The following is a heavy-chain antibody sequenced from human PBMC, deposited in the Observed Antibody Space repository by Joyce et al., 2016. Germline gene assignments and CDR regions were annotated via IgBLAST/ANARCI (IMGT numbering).Heavy chain of an antibody. CDR1: GSTFNNLW. V-gene: IGHV3-74*01. CDR3: AGVFDY. CDR2: IKDDGMST. J-gene: IGHJ4*02. Sequence: EVQLVESGGGLVQPGGSLRLSCVVSGSTFNNLWIHWVRQAPGKGLGWVSGIKDDGMSTFYADSVKGRFTISRDDAKNTVYLQMNSLRAEDTALYYCAGVFDYWGQGTLVTVSS.